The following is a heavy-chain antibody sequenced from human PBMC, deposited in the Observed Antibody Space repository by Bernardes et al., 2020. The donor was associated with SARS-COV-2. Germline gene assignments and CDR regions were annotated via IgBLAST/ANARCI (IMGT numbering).Heavy chain of an antibody. J-gene: IGHJ4*02. CDR2: VIPILGIE. Sequence: SVKVSCKTSGDTFSSDAISWMRQAPGQGLEWMGRVIPILGIENYAQKFQGRVTITADKSTGTVYMELSSLRSEDTAVYYCARDQDCGGDCYSFDYWGQGTLVTVSS. V-gene: IGHV1-69*04. D-gene: IGHD2-21*01. CDR3: ARDQDCGGDCYSFDY. CDR1: GDTFSSDA.